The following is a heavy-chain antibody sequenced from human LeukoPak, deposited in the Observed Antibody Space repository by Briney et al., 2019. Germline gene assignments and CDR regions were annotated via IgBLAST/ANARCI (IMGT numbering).Heavy chain of an antibody. CDR1: GFRFSWYW. V-gene: IGHV3-7*03. Sequence: GGSLRLSCAASGFRFSWYWMNWVRQAPGKGLEWVANIKEDGSDKHYVDSVKGRFTISRDNAKNSLYLQMNSLRAEDTAVYYCARVPYYGSGSPLDYWGQGTLVTVSS. D-gene: IGHD3-10*01. J-gene: IGHJ4*02. CDR3: ARVPYYGSGSPLDY. CDR2: IKEDGSDK.